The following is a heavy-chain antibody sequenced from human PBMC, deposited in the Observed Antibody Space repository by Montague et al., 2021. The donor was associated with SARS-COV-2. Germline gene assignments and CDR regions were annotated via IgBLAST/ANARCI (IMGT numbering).Heavy chain of an antibody. CDR3: ARFPTSYYYDSKAAPATPDAFDI. CDR2: TYYSGST. CDR1: GGSISSSSYY. V-gene: IGHV4-39*01. Sequence: SETLSLTCTVSGGSISSSSYYWGWIRQPPGKGLEWIGSTYYSGSTYYNPSLKSRVTISVDTSKNQSSLKLSSVTAADTAVYYCARFPTSYYYDSKAAPATPDAFDIWGQGTMVTVSS. D-gene: IGHD3-22*01. J-gene: IGHJ3*02.